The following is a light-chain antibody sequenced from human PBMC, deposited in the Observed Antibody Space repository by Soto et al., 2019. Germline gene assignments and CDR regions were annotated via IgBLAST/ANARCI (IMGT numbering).Light chain of an antibody. CDR1: QNINNY. CDR2: AAS. CDR3: QQYDTLPT. J-gene: IGKJ5*01. V-gene: IGKV1-33*01. Sequence: DIQQTQSPSSLSASLGDRVTITCQASQNINNYLNWYQQKPVRAPRLLIYAASNLVAGVPSRFRGSGSGTDFTFTISRLQAEDIATYYRQQYDTLPTFGQGTGLEIK.